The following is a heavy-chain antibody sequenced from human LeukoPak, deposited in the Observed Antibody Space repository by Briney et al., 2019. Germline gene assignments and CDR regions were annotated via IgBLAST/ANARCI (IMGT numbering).Heavy chain of an antibody. D-gene: IGHD5-24*01. CDR1: GGSISSGSYY. Sequence: PSQTLSLTXTVSGGSISSGSYYWSWIRQPAGKGLEWIGRIYTSGSINYNPSLKSRVTILVDTSKNQFSLKLSSVTAADTAVYYCARDTRWLQFENWGQGTLVTVSS. J-gene: IGHJ4*02. CDR2: IYTSGSI. CDR3: ARDTRWLQFEN. V-gene: IGHV4-61*02.